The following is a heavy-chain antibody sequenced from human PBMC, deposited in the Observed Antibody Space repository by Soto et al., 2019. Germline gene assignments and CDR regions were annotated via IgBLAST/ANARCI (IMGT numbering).Heavy chain of an antibody. Sequence: GGSLRLSCAATGFTFSVYAMTWVRQAPGKGLEWVSAVTANGGSTYSADSVKGWFTISRDNSKNTLFLQMNSLRAEDTAVYYCASLGVGDWANYYYYYGMDVWGQGTTVTVSS. CDR3: ASLGVGDWANYYYYYGMDV. D-gene: IGHD2-21*02. J-gene: IGHJ6*02. V-gene: IGHV3-23*01. CDR1: GFTFSVYA. CDR2: VTANGGST.